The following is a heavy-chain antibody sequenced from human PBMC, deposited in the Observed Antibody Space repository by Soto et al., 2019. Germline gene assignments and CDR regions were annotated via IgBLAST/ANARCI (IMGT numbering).Heavy chain of an antibody. Sequence: SETLSLTCTVTGDSINNRSYYWGWIRQPPGKGLEWIGSIYYSGSTYNNPSLKSRVSMSVDTSKNQFSLKLRSVTAADTALYYCARQRTSVVTQAYFDSGGQGSLVTGS. V-gene: IGHV4-39*01. CDR1: GDSINNRSYY. D-gene: IGHD2-21*02. CDR2: IYYSGST. J-gene: IGHJ4*02. CDR3: ARQRTSVVTQAYFDS.